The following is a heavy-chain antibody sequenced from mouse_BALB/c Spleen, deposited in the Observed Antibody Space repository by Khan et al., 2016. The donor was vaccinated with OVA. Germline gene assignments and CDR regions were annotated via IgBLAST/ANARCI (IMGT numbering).Heavy chain of an antibody. D-gene: IGHD2-1*01. V-gene: IGHV1S81*02. CDR3: TRAGYGTFAY. CDR1: GYTFTSYY. CDR2: INPSNGGT. J-gene: IGHJ3*01. Sequence: QVQLQQSGAELVKPGASVRLSCKASGYTFTSYYLYWVKQRSGQGLEWIGDINPSNGGTNFNEKLKSKATLTVDKSSSTAYMQLSSLTSEDSAVYCSTRAGYGTFAYWGQGTLVTVSA.